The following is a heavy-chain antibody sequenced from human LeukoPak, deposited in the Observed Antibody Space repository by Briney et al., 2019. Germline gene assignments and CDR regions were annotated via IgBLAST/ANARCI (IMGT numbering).Heavy chain of an antibody. V-gene: IGHV3-64*01. CDR2: ISSNGGST. D-gene: IGHD3-16*01. CDR3: ARVRLGPHDAFDI. J-gene: IGHJ3*02. Sequence: GGSLRLSCAASGFTFSSYAMHWVRQAPGKGLEYVSAISSNGGSTYYANSVKGRFTISRDNSKNTLYLQMGSLRAEDMAVYYCARVRLGPHDAFDIWGQGTMVTVSS. CDR1: GFTFSSYA.